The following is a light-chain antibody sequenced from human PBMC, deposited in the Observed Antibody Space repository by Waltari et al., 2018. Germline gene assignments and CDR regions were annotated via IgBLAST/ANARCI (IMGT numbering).Light chain of an antibody. Sequence: EIVMTQFPATLSGSPGERATLSCRASQSISSNLAWYQQKPGQAPRPLIYGASTRATGIPAMFSGSGSGTEFTLTISSLQSEDFAVYYCQQYNNWPWTFGQGTKVEIK. V-gene: IGKV3-15*01. CDR2: GAS. CDR3: QQYNNWPWT. J-gene: IGKJ1*01. CDR1: QSISSN.